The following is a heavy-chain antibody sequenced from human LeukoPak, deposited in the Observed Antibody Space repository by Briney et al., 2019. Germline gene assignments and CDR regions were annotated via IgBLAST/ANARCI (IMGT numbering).Heavy chain of an antibody. V-gene: IGHV4-30-2*01. CDR2: IYHSGST. CDR3: AREPVPTHWFDP. J-gene: IGHJ5*02. CDR1: GGSISSGSYS. Sequence: PSETLSLTCAVSGGSISSGSYSWSWIRQPPGKGLKWIGYIYHSGSTYYNPSLKSRVTISVDRSKNQFSLKLSSVTAADTAVYYCAREPVPTHWFDPWGQGTLVTVSS.